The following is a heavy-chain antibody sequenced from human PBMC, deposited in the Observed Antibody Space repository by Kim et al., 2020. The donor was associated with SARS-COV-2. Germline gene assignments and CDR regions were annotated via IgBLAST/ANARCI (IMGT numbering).Heavy chain of an antibody. CDR2: INPSGGST. CDR3: AIPLAYCGGDCRDYYYYYGMDV. D-gene: IGHD2-21*02. Sequence: ASVKVSCKASGYTFTSYYMHWVRQAPGQGLEWMGIINPSGGSTSYAQKFQGRVTMTRDTSTSTVYMELSSLRSEDTAVYYCAIPLAYCGGDCRDYYYYYGMDVWGQGTTVTVSS. V-gene: IGHV1-46*01. CDR1: GYTFTSYY. J-gene: IGHJ6*02.